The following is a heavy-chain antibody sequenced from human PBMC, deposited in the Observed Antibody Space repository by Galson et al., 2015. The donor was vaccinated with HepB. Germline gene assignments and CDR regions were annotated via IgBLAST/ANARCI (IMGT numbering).Heavy chain of an antibody. V-gene: IGHV3-21*04. J-gene: IGHJ6*02. CDR1: GFPFTTYS. CDR2: ISSSGLYI. D-gene: IGHD3-10*01. CDR3: AREGSGSDTLDV. Sequence: SLRLSCAASGFPFTTYSMNWVRQAPGKGLEWVSSISSSGLYIYYSDSVKGRFTSSRDNAKNSLYLQMNSLRAEDTAVYYCAREGSGSDTLDVWGQGTTVTVSS.